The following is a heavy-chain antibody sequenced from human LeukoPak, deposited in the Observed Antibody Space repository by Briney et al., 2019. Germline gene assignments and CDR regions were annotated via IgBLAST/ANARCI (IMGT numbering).Heavy chain of an antibody. CDR3: AREGDVSGRNWFDP. V-gene: IGHV1-2*04. Sequence: ASVKVSCKASGYTFTGYYIHWVRQAPGQGLEWMGWINPSSGGTNYAQKFQGWVTMTRDTSISTAYMELSRLGSDDTAVYYCAREGDVSGRNWFDPWGQGTLVTVSS. CDR2: INPSSGGT. J-gene: IGHJ5*02. CDR1: GYTFTGYY. D-gene: IGHD3-10*01.